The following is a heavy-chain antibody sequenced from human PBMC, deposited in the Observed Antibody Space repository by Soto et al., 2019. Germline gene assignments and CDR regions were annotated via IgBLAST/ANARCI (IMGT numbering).Heavy chain of an antibody. CDR1: GGSFSGYY. CDR2: IYYSGST. D-gene: IGHD3-10*01. J-gene: IGHJ4*02. Sequence: SETLSLTCAVYGGSFSGYYWSWIRQPPGKGLEWIGSIYYSGSTYYNPSLKSRVTISVDTSKNQFSLKLSSVTAADTAVYYCARSTRSVGFGELLADYWGQGTLVTVSS. V-gene: IGHV4-34*01. CDR3: ARSTRSVGFGELLADY.